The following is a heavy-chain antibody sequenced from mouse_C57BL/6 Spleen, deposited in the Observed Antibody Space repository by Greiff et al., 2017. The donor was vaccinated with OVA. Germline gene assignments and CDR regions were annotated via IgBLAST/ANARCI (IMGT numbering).Heavy chain of an antibody. V-gene: IGHV1-64*01. Sequence: QVQLQQPGAELVKPGASVKLSCKASGYTFTSYWMHWVKQRPGQGLEWIGMIHPNSGGTNYNEKFKSKATLTVDKSSSTAYMQLSSLTSEDSAVYYCASSSITTVVAPAMDYWGQGTSVTVSS. J-gene: IGHJ4*01. D-gene: IGHD1-1*01. CDR3: ASSSITTVVAPAMDY. CDR2: IHPNSGGT. CDR1: GYTFTSYW.